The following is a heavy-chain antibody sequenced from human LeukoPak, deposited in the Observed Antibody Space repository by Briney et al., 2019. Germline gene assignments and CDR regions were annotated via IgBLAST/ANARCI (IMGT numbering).Heavy chain of an antibody. V-gene: IGHV3-48*03. J-gene: IGHJ4*02. CDR3: ASTPNGVAAIYFDY. CDR2: ISSSGSTI. CDR1: GFTFSSYE. Sequence: GGSLRLSCAASGFTFSSYEMNWVRQAPGKELEWVSYISSSGSTIYYADSVKGRFTISRDNAKNTLYLQMNSLRAGDTAVYYCASTPNGVAAIYFDYWGQGTLVTVSS. D-gene: IGHD2-15*01.